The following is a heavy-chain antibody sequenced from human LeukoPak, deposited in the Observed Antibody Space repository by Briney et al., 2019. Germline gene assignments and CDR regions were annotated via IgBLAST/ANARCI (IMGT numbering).Heavy chain of an antibody. J-gene: IGHJ4*02. CDR2: ISTYNGDT. CDR3: VRDLLKLVWFGGKREYYFDY. Sequence: ASVKVSCKASGYTFTSYGISWVRQAPGQGLEWMGWISTYNGDTEHTQKFQGRLTMTADTSTRTAYMELRSLRSDDTAVYYCVRDLLKLVWFGGKREYYFDYWGQGTLVTVSS. CDR1: GYTFTSYG. D-gene: IGHD3-10*01. V-gene: IGHV1-18*01.